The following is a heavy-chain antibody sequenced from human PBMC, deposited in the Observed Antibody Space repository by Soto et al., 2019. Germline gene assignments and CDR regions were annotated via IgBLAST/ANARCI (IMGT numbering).Heavy chain of an antibody. V-gene: IGHV3-11*05. Sequence: PGGSLRLSCAASGFTFSDYYMSWIRQAPGKGLEWVSYISSSSSYTYYADSVKGRFTISRDNSKNTLYLQMNSLRAEDTAVYYCAKDPSGDYYYYMDVWGKGTTVTVS. CDR2: ISSSSSYT. CDR1: GFTFSDYY. D-gene: IGHD4-17*01. CDR3: AKDPSGDYYYYMDV. J-gene: IGHJ6*03.